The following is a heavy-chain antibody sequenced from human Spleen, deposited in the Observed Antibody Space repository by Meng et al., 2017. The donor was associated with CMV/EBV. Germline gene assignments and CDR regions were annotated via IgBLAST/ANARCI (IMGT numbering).Heavy chain of an antibody. CDR3: ARSLSTVNHYYFDS. CDR1: GFTFSSYS. J-gene: IGHJ4*02. CDR2: ISSSSSYI. Sequence: GESLKISCAASGFTFSSYSMNWVRQAPGKGLEWVSSISSSSSYIYYADSVKGRFTISRDNAKNSLYLQMNSLRAEDTAVYYCARSLSTVNHYYFDSWGQGTLVTVSS. D-gene: IGHD4-17*01. V-gene: IGHV3-21*04.